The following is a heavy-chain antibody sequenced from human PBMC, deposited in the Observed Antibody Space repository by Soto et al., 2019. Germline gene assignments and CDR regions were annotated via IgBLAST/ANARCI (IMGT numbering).Heavy chain of an antibody. CDR1: GFTFSSYA. CDR3: AKDRGTQRLGPMSYYYYGMDV. CDR2: ISGSGGST. D-gene: IGHD6-25*01. Sequence: EVQLLESGGGLVQPGGSLRLSCAASGFTFSSYAMSWVRQAPGKGLEWVSAISGSGGSTYYTDSVKGRFTISRDNSTNPLYLQMNSLRAEDTAVYYCAKDRGTQRLGPMSYYYYGMDVWGPGKTVTVSS. J-gene: IGHJ6*02. V-gene: IGHV3-23*01.